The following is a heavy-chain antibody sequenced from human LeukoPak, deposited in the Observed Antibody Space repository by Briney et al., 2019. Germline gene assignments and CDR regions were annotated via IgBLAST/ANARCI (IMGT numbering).Heavy chain of an antibody. V-gene: IGHV3-74*01. J-gene: IGHJ4*02. CDR1: GFTFSSYW. CDR2: INSDGSST. Sequence: QPGGSLRLPCAASGFTFSSYWMHWVRQAPGKGLVWVSRINSDGSSTSYADSVKGRFTISRDNAKNTLYLQMNSLRAEDTAVYYCARANGGSCYGYWGQGTLVTVSS. CDR3: ARANGGSCYGY. D-gene: IGHD2-15*01.